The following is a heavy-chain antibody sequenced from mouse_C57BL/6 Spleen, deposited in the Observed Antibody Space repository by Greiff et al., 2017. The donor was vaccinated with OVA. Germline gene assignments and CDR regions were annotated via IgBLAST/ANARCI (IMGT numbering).Heavy chain of an antibody. J-gene: IGHJ2*01. V-gene: IGHV7-3*01. CDR2: ISNKANGYTT. CDR1: GFTFTDYY. Sequence: EVHLVASGGGLVQPGGSLSISCAASGFTFTDYYMSWVRQPPGKALEWLGFISNKANGYTTEYSASVKGRFTISRDNSQSLFYLHMNALGAEGRSSYYCARYLVTGSYFDYWGQGTTLTVSS. CDR3: ARYLVTGSYFDY. D-gene: IGHD2-1*01.